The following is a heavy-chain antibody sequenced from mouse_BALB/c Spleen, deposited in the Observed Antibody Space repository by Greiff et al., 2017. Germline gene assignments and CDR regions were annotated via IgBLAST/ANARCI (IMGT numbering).Heavy chain of an antibody. D-gene: IGHD2-14*01. J-gene: IGHJ3*01. Sequence: VQLKESGAELARPGASVKMSCKASGYTFTSYTMHWVKQRPGQGLEWIGYINPSSGYTNYNQKFKDKATLTADKSSSTAYMQLSSLTSEDSAVYYCARSGGYAWFAYWGQGTLVTVSA. V-gene: IGHV1-4*01. CDR1: GYTFTSYT. CDR3: ARSGGYAWFAY. CDR2: INPSSGYT.